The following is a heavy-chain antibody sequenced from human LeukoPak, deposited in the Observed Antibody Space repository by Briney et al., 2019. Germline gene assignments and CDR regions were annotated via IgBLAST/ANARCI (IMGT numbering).Heavy chain of an antibody. V-gene: IGHV4-34*01. CDR3: ATFLQIGYFILDY. J-gene: IGHJ4*02. D-gene: IGHD3-22*01. CDR2: INHSGST. Sequence: SETLSLTCAVYTGSFSNYYWSWIRQPPGKGLEWIVEINHSGSTNYNPSLKGRVTISVDTSKNHFSLKLSSVTAADTAVYYCATFLQIGYFILDYWGQGTLVTVSS. CDR1: TGSFSNYY.